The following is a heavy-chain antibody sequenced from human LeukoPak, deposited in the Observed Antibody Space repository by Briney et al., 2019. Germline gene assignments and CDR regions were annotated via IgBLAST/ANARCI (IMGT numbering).Heavy chain of an antibody. CDR2: ISWNSGSI. V-gene: IGHV3-9*01. Sequence: PGRSLRLSCAASGFTFDDYAMHWVRQAPGKGLEWVSGISWNSGSIGYADSVKGRFTISRDNAKNSLYLQMNSLRAEDTALYYCAKVCMWLAPGGAFDIWGQGTMVTVSS. CDR3: AKVCMWLAPGGAFDI. D-gene: IGHD6-19*01. CDR1: GFTFDDYA. J-gene: IGHJ3*02.